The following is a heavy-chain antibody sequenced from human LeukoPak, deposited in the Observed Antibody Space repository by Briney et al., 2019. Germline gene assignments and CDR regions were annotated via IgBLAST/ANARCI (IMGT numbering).Heavy chain of an antibody. Sequence: PSETLSLTCAVSGGSISSGGYSWSWVRQPPGKGLEWIGYIYHSGSTYYNPSLKSRVTISVDRSKNQFSLKLSSVTAADTAVYYCARLAGPRGDFDYWGQGTLVTVSS. J-gene: IGHJ4*02. CDR3: ARLAGPRGDFDY. D-gene: IGHD7-27*01. V-gene: IGHV4-30-2*01. CDR1: GGSISSGGYS. CDR2: IYHSGST.